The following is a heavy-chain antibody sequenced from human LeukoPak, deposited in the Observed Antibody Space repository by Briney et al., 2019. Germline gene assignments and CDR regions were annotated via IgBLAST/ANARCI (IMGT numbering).Heavy chain of an antibody. J-gene: IGHJ4*02. CDR1: GFTFSSYG. D-gene: IGHD5-18*01. CDR3: AKTDTAMVEAGYFDY. Sequence: PGGSLRLSCAASGFTFSSYGMHWVRQAPGKGLEWVSAISGSGGSTYYADSVKGRFTISRDNSKNTLYLQMNSLRAEDTAVYYCAKTDTAMVEAGYFDYWGQGTLVTVSS. CDR2: ISGSGGST. V-gene: IGHV3-23*01.